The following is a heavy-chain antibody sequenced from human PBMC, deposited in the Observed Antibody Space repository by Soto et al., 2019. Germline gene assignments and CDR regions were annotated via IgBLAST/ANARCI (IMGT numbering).Heavy chain of an antibody. J-gene: IGHJ4*02. CDR2: ISGSSGHT. CDR3: AKGPSEYIGGSDLRYCDY. D-gene: IGHD3-16*02. CDR1: GVTFSSFA. V-gene: IGHV3-23*01. Sequence: EVQLLESGGGLVQPGGSLRLSCAASGVTFSSFAMTWVRQAPGKGLEWVSDISGSSGHTYYADSVKGRFTISRDNSKNTLYLQMDSLSAEVTGVYYCAKGPSEYIGGSDLRYCDYWGQGSLVTVSS.